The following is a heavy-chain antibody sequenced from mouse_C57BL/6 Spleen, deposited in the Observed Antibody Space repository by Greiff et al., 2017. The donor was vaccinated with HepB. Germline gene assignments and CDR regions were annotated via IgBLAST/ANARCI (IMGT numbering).Heavy chain of an antibody. Sequence: EVKLVESGEGLVKPGGSLKLSCAASGFTFSSYAMSWVRQTPEKRLEWVAYISSGGDYIYYADTVKGRFSISRDNARNTLYLQMSSMKSEDTAMYSCTRGGAYYSNDGDAMDYWGQGTSVTVSS. D-gene: IGHD2-5*01. V-gene: IGHV5-9-1*02. CDR3: TRGGAYYSNDGDAMDY. CDR1: GFTFSSYA. J-gene: IGHJ4*01. CDR2: ISSGGDYI.